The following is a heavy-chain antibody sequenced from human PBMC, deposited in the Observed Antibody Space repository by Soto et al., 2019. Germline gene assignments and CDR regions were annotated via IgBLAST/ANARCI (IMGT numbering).Heavy chain of an antibody. CDR1: GYTFTSYA. V-gene: IGHV1-3*01. J-gene: IGHJ6*02. Sequence: ASVKVSCKASGYTFTSYAMHWVRQAPGQRLEWMGWINAGSGNTKYSQKFQGRVTITRDTSASTAYMELSSLRSEDTAVYYCVRSSTRYYYYGMDVWGQGTTVTVSS. CDR3: VRSSTRYYYYGMDV. D-gene: IGHD2-2*01. CDR2: INAGSGNT.